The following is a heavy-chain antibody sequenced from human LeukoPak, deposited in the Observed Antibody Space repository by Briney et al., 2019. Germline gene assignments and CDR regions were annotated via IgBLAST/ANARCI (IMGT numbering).Heavy chain of an antibody. D-gene: IGHD1-14*01. CDR2: ISGSGST. CDR1: GYIFNNYA. J-gene: IGHJ4*02. V-gene: IGHV3-23*01. CDR3: VRRNLFDY. Sequence: PGGSLRLSCVASGYIFNNYAVSWVRQAPGKGLEWVSAISGSGSTYYADSVKGRFTISRDNSKNTGYLQMNSLRVEGTAVYYCVRRNLFDYWGQGTVVTVSS.